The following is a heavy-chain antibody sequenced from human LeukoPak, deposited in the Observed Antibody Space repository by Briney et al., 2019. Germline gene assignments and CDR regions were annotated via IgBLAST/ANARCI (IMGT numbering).Heavy chain of an antibody. CDR2: IWDSSRIT. V-gene: IGHV3-48*04. D-gene: IGHD2-2*01. CDR3: ASLSVVVVPAAIHAP. Sequence: GGSLRLSCAASGXSFGSYSMNWVRQAPGKGLEWLSYIWDSSRITYQADSVRGRFTISRDNAKNSLYLQMNCLRAEDTAVYYCASLSVVVVPAAIHAPWGQGTLVTVSS. CDR1: GXSFGSYS. J-gene: IGHJ5*02.